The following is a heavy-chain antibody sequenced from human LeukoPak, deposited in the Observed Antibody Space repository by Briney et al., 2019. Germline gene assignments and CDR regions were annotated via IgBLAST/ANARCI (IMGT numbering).Heavy chain of an antibody. CDR3: AKDKKVTPSGGYYYMDV. V-gene: IGHV3-48*01. CDR2: ISSSGSTI. J-gene: IGHJ6*03. CDR1: GFTFSSYW. D-gene: IGHD2-15*01. Sequence: GGSLRLSCAASGFTFSSYWMSWVRQAPGKGLEWVSYISSSGSTIYYADSVKGRFTISRDNSKNTLYLQMNSLRAEDTAVYYCAKDKKVTPSGGYYYMDVWGKGTTVTISS.